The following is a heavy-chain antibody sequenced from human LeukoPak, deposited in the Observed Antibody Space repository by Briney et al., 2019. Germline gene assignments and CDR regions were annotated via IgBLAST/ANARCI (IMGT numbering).Heavy chain of an antibody. D-gene: IGHD3-16*01. J-gene: IGHJ3*02. V-gene: IGHV5-51*01. CDR1: GYSFTSYW. CDR3: ARPGYYDRNESDAFDI. Sequence: GESLKISCKGYGYSFTSYWIGWVRRMPGKGLEWMGIIYPGDSDTRYSPSFQGQVTISADKSISTAYLQWSSLKASDTALYFCARPGYYDRNESDAFDIWGRGPMVTVSS. CDR2: IYPGDSDT.